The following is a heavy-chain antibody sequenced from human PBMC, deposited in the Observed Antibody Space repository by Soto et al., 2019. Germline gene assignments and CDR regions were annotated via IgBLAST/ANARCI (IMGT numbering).Heavy chain of an antibody. J-gene: IGHJ4*02. CDR2: ISGSGGST. CDR3: ALQSGYSITYHFDY. Sequence: GGSLRLSCAASGFTFSSYAMSWVRQAPGKGLEWVSGISGSGGSTNYADSVKGRFTISRDNSKNTVYLQMNSVRAEDTAVYYCALQSGYSITYHFDYWGQGTLVTVYS. CDR1: GFTFSSYA. V-gene: IGHV3-23*01. D-gene: IGHD3-3*01.